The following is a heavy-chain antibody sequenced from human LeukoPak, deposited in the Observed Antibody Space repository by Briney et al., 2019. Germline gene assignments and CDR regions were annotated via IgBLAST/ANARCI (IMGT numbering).Heavy chain of an antibody. CDR1: GGSISSGGYY. V-gene: IGHV4-31*03. CDR3: ARDGKIWAFDI. J-gene: IGHJ3*02. D-gene: IGHD1-26*01. Sequence: PSQTLSLTCTVSGGSISSGGYYWSWIRQHSGKGLEWIGYIYYSGSTYYNPSLKSRVTISVDTSKNQFSLKLSSVTAADTAVYYCARDGKIWAFDIWGQGTMVTVSS. CDR2: IYYSGST.